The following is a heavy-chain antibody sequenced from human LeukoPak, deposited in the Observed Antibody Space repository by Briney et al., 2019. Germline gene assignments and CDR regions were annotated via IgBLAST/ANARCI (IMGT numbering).Heavy chain of an antibody. V-gene: IGHV3-48*01. CDR2: IGISSGNT. J-gene: IGHJ4*01. CDR1: GFTFSSFA. CDR3: ARDHRYAFDN. Sequence: QPGGSLRLSCAASGFTFSSFAMSWVRQTPGKGLEWISYIGISSGNTKYADSVKGRFTISRDKARNSLYLQMNSLRVEDTAMYYCARDHRYAFDNWGHGTLVTVSS. D-gene: IGHD5-12*01.